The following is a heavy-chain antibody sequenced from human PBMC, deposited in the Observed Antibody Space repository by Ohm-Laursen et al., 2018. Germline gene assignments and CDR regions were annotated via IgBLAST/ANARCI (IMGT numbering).Heavy chain of an antibody. CDR1: GGSFSGYY. CDR3: ASGVVVPAAIDYYYGMDV. Sequence: GTLSLTCAVYGGSFSGYYWSWIRQPPGKGLEWIGEINHSGSTNYNPSLKSRVTISVDTSKIQFSLKLSSVAAADTAVYYCASGVVVPAAIDYYYGMDVWGQGTTVTVSS. J-gene: IGHJ6*02. CDR2: INHSGST. V-gene: IGHV4-34*01. D-gene: IGHD2-2*02.